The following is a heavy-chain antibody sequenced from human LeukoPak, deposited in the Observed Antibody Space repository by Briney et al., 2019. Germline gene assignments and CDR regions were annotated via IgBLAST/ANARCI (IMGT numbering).Heavy chain of an antibody. CDR3: ARDLLLWFGELLSGNWFDP. CDR2: ISAYNGNT. CDR1: GYTFTSYG. V-gene: IGHV1-18*01. J-gene: IGHJ5*02. Sequence: AXVKVXXXXSGYTFTSYGISXXRQAAGQGLXXMGXISAYNGNTNYAQRLQGRVTMTTDTSTSTAYMELRSLRSDDTAVYYCARDLLLWFGELLSGNWFDPWGQGTLVTVSS. D-gene: IGHD3-10*01.